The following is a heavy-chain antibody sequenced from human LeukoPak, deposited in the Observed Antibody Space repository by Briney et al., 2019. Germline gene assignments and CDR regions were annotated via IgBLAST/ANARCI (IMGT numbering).Heavy chain of an antibody. J-gene: IGHJ4*02. D-gene: IGHD2-2*01. Sequence: GGSLRLSCAASGFTFSSYGMHWVRQAPGKGLEWVAVIWYGGSNKYYADSVKGRFTISRDNSKNTLYLQMNSLRAEDTAVYYCARPPPYCSSTSCPLDYWGQGTLVTVSS. V-gene: IGHV3-33*08. CDR3: ARPPPYCSSTSCPLDY. CDR2: IWYGGSNK. CDR1: GFTFSSYG.